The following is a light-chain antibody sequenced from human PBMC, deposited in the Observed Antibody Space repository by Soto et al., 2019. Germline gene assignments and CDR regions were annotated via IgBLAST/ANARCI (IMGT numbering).Light chain of an antibody. CDR3: SSYTSSSTWV. CDR2: EVI. Sequence: QSALTQPASVSGSPGPSITISCTGTSSDAGGYNYVSWYQQHPGKAPKGVVYEVINRPSGVSSGFSGFKSGYTAFLTISELQNEDEADYHCSSYTSSSTWVCGGGTKLPVL. V-gene: IGLV2-14*01. CDR1: SSDAGGYNY. J-gene: IGLJ3*02.